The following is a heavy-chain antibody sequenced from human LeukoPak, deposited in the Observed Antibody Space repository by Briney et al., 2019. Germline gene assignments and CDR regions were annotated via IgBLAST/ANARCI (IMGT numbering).Heavy chain of an antibody. CDR1: GGSISSYY. Sequence: SETLSLTCTVSGGSISSYYWSWIRQPPGKGLEWIGYIYYSGSTNYNPPLKSRVTMSVDTSKNQFSLKLSSVTAADTAVYYCARDPGTETFDYWGQGTLVTVSS. V-gene: IGHV4-59*12. CDR3: ARDPGTETFDY. D-gene: IGHD3-10*01. CDR2: IYYSGST. J-gene: IGHJ4*02.